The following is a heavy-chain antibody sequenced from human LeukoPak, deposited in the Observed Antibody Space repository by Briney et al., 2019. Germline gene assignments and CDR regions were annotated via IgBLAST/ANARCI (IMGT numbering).Heavy chain of an antibody. CDR2: IYPGDSDT. J-gene: IGHJ6*04. CDR1: GYSFTSYW. Sequence: GESLKISCKGSGYSFTSYWIGWVRQMPGKGLEWMGIIYPGDSDTRYSPSSQGQVTISADKSISTAYLQWSSLKASDTAMYYCARQGSTYYYGMDVWGKGTTVTVSS. V-gene: IGHV5-51*01. CDR3: ARQGSTYYYGMDV. D-gene: IGHD2/OR15-2a*01.